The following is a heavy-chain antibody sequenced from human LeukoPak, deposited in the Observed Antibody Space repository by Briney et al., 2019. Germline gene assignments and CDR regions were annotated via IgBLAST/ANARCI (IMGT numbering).Heavy chain of an antibody. Sequence: GASVKVSCKASGYTFTSYGISWVRQAPGQGLEWMGWISAYNGDTNYAQKFQGRVTMTTDTSTSTAYMELRSLRSDDTAMYYCASLYCSSTSCYGIDYWGHGALVTVSS. CDR3: ASLYCSSTSCYGIDY. V-gene: IGHV1-18*01. D-gene: IGHD2-2*01. CDR2: ISAYNGDT. CDR1: GYTFTSYG. J-gene: IGHJ4*01.